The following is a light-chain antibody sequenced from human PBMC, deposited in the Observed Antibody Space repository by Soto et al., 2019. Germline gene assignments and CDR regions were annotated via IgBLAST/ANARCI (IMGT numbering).Light chain of an antibody. Sequence: DIQMTQSPSTLSASVGDRVTITCRASQSISSWLAWYQRKPGKAPKLLIYDASSLESGVPSRFSGSGSGTDFTLTISSLQPDDFATYYCQQYNSYPYTFGQGTKLEIK. CDR3: QQYNSYPYT. J-gene: IGKJ2*01. CDR2: DAS. V-gene: IGKV1-5*01. CDR1: QSISSW.